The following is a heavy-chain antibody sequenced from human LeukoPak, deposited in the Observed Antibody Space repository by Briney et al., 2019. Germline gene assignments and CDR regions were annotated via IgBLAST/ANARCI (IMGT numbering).Heavy chain of an antibody. CDR1: GYTFTSYY. Sequence: ASVKVSCKASGYTFTSYYMHWVRQAPGQGLEWMGIINPSGGSTSYAQKFQGRVTMTRDTSTSTVYMELSRLRSDDTAVYYCARSMGARGDAFDIWGQGTMVTVSS. D-gene: IGHD1-26*01. J-gene: IGHJ3*02. CDR3: ARSMGARGDAFDI. V-gene: IGHV1-46*01. CDR2: INPSGGST.